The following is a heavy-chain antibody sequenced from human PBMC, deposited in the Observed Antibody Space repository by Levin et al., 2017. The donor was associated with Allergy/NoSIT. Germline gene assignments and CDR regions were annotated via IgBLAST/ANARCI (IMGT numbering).Heavy chain of an antibody. V-gene: IGHV3-15*01. CDR2: IKSKTDGGTT. CDR3: TTDIAVLRFLEWFPLRPDY. Sequence: GESLKISCAASGFTFSNAWMSWVRQAPGKGLEWVGRIKSKTDGGTTDYAAPVKGRFTISRDDSKNTLYLQMNSLKTEDTAVYYCTTDIAVLRFLEWFPLRPDYWGQGTLVTVSS. D-gene: IGHD3-3*01. J-gene: IGHJ4*02. CDR1: GFTFSNAW.